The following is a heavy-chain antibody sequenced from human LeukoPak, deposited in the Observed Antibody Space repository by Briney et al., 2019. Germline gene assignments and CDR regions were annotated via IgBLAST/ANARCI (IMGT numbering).Heavy chain of an antibody. CDR2: ISGDGTRT. CDR1: GFSFSSYA. Sequence: GGSLRPSFAASGFSFSSYAMTWARQAPVKGLEGVSAISGDGTRTYYADSVKVRFTISRDNSKNTLYLEMSSQRVEDTAIYFCAKWPEGAMDYFDYWGQGTLVTVSS. V-gene: IGHV3-23*01. J-gene: IGHJ4*02. CDR3: AKWPEGAMDYFDY. D-gene: IGHD3-16*01.